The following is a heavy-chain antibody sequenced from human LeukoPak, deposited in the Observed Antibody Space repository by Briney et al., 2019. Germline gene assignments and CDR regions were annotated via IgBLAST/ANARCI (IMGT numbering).Heavy chain of an antibody. Sequence: ASVKVSCKASGYTFTSYDINWVRQATGQGLEWMGWMNPNSGNTGYAQKFQGRVTMTRNTSISTAYMELSSLRSEDTAVYYCARGELGYCSGGSCYSPDWGQGTLVTVSS. J-gene: IGHJ4*02. CDR3: ARGELGYCSGGSCYSPD. CDR1: GYTFTSYD. V-gene: IGHV1-8*01. D-gene: IGHD2-15*01. CDR2: MNPNSGNT.